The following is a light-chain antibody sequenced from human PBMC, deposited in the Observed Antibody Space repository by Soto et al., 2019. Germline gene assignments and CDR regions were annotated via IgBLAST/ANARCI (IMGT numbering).Light chain of an antibody. V-gene: IGLV2-11*01. CDR2: AVN. J-gene: IGLJ1*01. CDR1: SSDVGGYNY. Sequence: QSVLTQPRSVSGSPGQSVTISCTGTSSDVGGYNYVSWYQHHPAKAPQLIIYAVNKRPSGVPDRFSGSKSGNTAFLTISGLQAEDEANYFCCSYAKPNSGEAFGTGTKVTVL. CDR3: CSYAKPNSGEA.